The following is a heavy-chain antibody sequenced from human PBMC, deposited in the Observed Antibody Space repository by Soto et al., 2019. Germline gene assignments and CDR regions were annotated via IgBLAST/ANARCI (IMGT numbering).Heavy chain of an antibody. CDR2: INAGNGNT. J-gene: IGHJ6*02. Sequence: QVQLVQSGAEVKKPGASVKVSCKASGYTFTSYAMHLVRQAPGQRLEWMGWINAGNGNTKYSQKFQGRVTITRDTSASTAYMELSSLRSEDTAVYYCARTVGYYYGMDVWGQGTTVTVSS. CDR3: ARTVGYYYGMDV. CDR1: GYTFTSYA. V-gene: IGHV1-3*01. D-gene: IGHD4-17*01.